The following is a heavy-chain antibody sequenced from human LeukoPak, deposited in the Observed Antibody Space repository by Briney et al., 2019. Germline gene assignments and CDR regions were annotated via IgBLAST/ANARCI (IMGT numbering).Heavy chain of an antibody. Sequence: GGSLRLSCAASGFTFSSYGMHWVRQAPGKGLEWVAVISYDGSNKYYADSVKGRFTISRDNSKNTLYLQMNSLRAEDTAVYYCAKDRPAYYYDSSGLFDYWGQGTLVTVSS. J-gene: IGHJ4*02. CDR1: GFTFSSYG. V-gene: IGHV3-30*18. D-gene: IGHD3-22*01. CDR3: AKDRPAYYYDSSGLFDY. CDR2: ISYDGSNK.